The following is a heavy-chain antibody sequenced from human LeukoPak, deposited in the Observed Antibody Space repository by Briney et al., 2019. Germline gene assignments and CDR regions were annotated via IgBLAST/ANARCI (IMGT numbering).Heavy chain of an antibody. V-gene: IGHV4-59*01. CDR3: ARFGTYYDILTGYYRGYYFDY. CDR2: IYYSGST. CDR1: GGSISSYY. D-gene: IGHD3-9*01. Sequence: SETLSLTCTVSGGSISSYYWSWIRQPPGKGLEWIGYIYYSGSTNYNPSLKSRVTISVATYKNQFSLKLSSVTAADTAVYYCARFGTYYDILTGYYRGYYFDYWGQGTLVTVSS. J-gene: IGHJ4*02.